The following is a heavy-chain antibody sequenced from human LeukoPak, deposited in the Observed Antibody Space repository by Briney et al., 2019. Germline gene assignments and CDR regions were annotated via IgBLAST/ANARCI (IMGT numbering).Heavy chain of an antibody. D-gene: IGHD1-26*01. CDR1: GFTFDDYA. J-gene: IGHJ4*02. CDR3: ARYSGSYYFFDY. V-gene: IGHV3-9*01. Sequence: PGGSLRLSCAASGFTFDDYAMHWVRQAPGKGLEWVSGISWNSGSIGYADSVKGRFTISRDNAKNSLYLQMNSLRAEDTAVYYCARYSGSYYFFDYWGQGTLVTVSS. CDR2: ISWNSGSI.